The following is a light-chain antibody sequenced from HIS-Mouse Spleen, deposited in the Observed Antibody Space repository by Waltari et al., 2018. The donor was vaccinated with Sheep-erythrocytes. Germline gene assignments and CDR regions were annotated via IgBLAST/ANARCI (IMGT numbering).Light chain of an antibody. J-gene: IGLJ3*02. V-gene: IGLV3-1*01. Sequence: SYELTQPPSVSVSPGQTASITCSGDKLGDKYACWYQQKPGQSPVLVIYQDSKRPSGITERFSGSNSGNTATLPISGTQAMDEADYYCQAWDSSTAWVFGGGTKLTVL. CDR2: QDS. CDR3: QAWDSSTAWV. CDR1: KLGDKY.